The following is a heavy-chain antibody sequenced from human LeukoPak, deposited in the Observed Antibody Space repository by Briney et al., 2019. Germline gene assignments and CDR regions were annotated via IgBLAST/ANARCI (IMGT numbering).Heavy chain of an antibody. CDR2: IIPIFGTA. V-gene: IGHV1-69*13. CDR1: GGTFSSYA. CDR3: AARRRAAFDI. Sequence: GASVKVSCKASGGTFSSYAISWVRQAPGQGLEWMGGIIPIFGTANYAQKFQGRVTITADESTSTAYMELSSLRSEDTAVYYCAARRRAAFDIWGQGTMVTVSS. J-gene: IGHJ3*02.